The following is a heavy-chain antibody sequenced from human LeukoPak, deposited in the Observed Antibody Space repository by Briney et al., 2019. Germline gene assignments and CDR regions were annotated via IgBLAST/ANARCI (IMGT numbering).Heavy chain of an antibody. CDR1: GFTFSVYG. V-gene: IGHV3-30*02. Sequence: QTGGSLRPSCAASGFTFSVYGMHWVRQAPGKGFEWLTFIFYDGSNKYYADSVRGRFTISRDNSKNTLFLQMNSLRAEDTAVYYCAKGDSRDWYYSYMDVWGKGTTVTVSS. J-gene: IGHJ6*03. CDR3: AKGDSRDWYYSYMDV. D-gene: IGHD2-21*02. CDR2: IFYDGSNK.